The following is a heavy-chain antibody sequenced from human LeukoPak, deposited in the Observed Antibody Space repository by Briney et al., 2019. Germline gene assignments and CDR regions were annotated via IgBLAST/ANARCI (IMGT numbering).Heavy chain of an antibody. J-gene: IGHJ4*02. CDR2: INHSGST. CDR1: GGSISSYY. V-gene: IGHV4-34*01. Sequence: PSETLSLTCTVSGGSISSYYWSWIRQPPGKGLEWIGEINHSGSTNYNPSLKSRVTISVDTSKNQFSLKLSSVTAADTAVYYCARGIAAILDYWGQGTLVTVSS. D-gene: IGHD6-13*01. CDR3: ARGIAAILDY.